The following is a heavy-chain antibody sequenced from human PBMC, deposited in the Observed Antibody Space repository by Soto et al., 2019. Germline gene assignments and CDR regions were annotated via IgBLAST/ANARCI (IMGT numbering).Heavy chain of an antibody. D-gene: IGHD6-13*01. CDR1: GGSISSGGYY. CDR2: IYYSGST. V-gene: IGHV4-31*03. J-gene: IGHJ5*02. CDR3: ARVFSDSSSFFDP. Sequence: PSETLSLTCTVSGGSISSGGYYWSWIRQHPGEGLEWIGYIYYSGSTYYNPSLKSRVTISVDTSKNQFSLKLSSVTAADTAVYYCARVFSDSSSFFDPWGQGTLVTVSS.